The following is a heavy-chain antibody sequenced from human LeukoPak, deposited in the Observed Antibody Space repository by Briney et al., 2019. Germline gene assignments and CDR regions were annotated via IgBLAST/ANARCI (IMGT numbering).Heavy chain of an antibody. V-gene: IGHV3-53*01. J-gene: IGHJ3*02. Sequence: GGSLRLSCAVSGFTVSRNYMSWVRQAPGKGLEWVSVMYTGGSTYYADSVKGRFTISRDNSKNTLNLQMNSLRAEDTALYYCARRISGASYAFHIWGQGTVVSVSS. CDR3: ARRISGASYAFHI. CDR1: GFTVSRNY. CDR2: MYTGGST.